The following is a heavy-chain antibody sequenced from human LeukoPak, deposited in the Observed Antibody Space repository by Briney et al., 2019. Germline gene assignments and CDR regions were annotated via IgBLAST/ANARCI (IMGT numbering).Heavy chain of an antibody. CDR1: GGSISSSSYY. J-gene: IGHJ4*02. Sequence: SETLSLTCTVSGGSISSSSYYWGWIRQPPGKGLEWIGSISYSGSTYHNLSLKSRVTISVDMSKNQFSLKLSSVTAADTAVYYCATPILTGYSIDYWGQGTLVTVSS. D-gene: IGHD3-9*01. CDR2: ISYSGST. CDR3: ATPILTGYSIDY. V-gene: IGHV4-39*01.